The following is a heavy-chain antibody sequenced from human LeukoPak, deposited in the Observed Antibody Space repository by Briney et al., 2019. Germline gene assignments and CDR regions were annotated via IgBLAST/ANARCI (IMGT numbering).Heavy chain of an antibody. CDR3: ARLFRDVTTFDY. Sequence: GGSLRLSCAASGFTFSSYWMSWVRQPPGRGLEWVASIKQDGSQKYYVDSVKGRFTISRDNAKNSLYLQMNSLRAEDTAVYYCARLFRDVTTFDYWGQGTLVTVSS. J-gene: IGHJ4*02. CDR1: GFTFSSYW. V-gene: IGHV3-7*01. D-gene: IGHD1-1*01. CDR2: IKQDGSQK.